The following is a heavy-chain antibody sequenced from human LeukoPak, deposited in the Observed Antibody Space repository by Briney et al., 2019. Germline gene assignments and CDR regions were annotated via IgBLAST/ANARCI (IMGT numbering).Heavy chain of an antibody. CDR2: NNPNSGGT. J-gene: IGHJ3*02. Sequence: GASVKVSCKASGYTFTGYYIHWVRQAPGQGFEWMGWNNPNSGGTNYAQRFQGRVTMTRDTSISTAYMELSRLRSDDTAVYYCASLDAFDMWGQGTMVTVSS. V-gene: IGHV1-2*02. CDR3: ASLDAFDM. CDR1: GYTFTGYY.